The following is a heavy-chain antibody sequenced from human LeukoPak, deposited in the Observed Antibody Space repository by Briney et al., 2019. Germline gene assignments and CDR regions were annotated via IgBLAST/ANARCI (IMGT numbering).Heavy chain of an antibody. CDR1: GGSIRSYY. CDR2: IYYSGST. V-gene: IGHV4-59*03. D-gene: IGHD1-26*01. CDR3: AGWELLHGMDV. Sequence: PSETLSLTCIVSGGSIRSYYWSWIRQPPGKGLEWIGYIYYSGSTKYNPSLHSRVTISVDMSKNQFSLKLTSVTAADTAVYYCAGWELLHGMDVWGQGTTVTVSS. J-gene: IGHJ6*02.